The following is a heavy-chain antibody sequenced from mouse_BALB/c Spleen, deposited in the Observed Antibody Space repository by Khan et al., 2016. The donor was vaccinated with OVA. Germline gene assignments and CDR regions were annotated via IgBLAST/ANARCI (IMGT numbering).Heavy chain of an antibody. CDR1: GFTFSSFA. D-gene: IGHD2-1*01. Sequence: EVELVESGGGLVKPGGSLKLSCAASGFTFSSFAMSWVRQTPEKSLEWVATISSAGTYTFYPDSLKGRFTISRDNAKNTLYLQMNSRRSEDTAMYYGANGNYGWFAYWGQGTMVTVSA. J-gene: IGHJ3*01. CDR2: ISSAGTYT. CDR3: ANGNYGWFAY. V-gene: IGHV5-9-1*01.